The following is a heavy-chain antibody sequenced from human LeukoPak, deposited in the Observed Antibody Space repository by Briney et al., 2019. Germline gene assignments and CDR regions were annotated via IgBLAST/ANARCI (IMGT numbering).Heavy chain of an antibody. CDR3: ARTFPGDWFDP. CDR2: IIPILGIA. J-gene: IGHJ5*02. Sequence: SVKVSCKASGYTFTGYYMHWVRQAPGQGLEWMGRIIPILGIANYAQKFQGRVTITADKSTSTAYMELSSLRSEDTAVYYCARTFPGDWFDPWGQGTLVTVSS. CDR1: GYTFTGYY. V-gene: IGHV1-69*02. D-gene: IGHD2/OR15-2a*01.